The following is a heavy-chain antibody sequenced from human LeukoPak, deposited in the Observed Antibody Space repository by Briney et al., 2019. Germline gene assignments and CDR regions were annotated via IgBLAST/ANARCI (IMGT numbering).Heavy chain of an antibody. CDR1: GFTFSDYY. CDR3: ASRYYYDMGMDV. V-gene: IGHV3-11*01. D-gene: IGHD3-22*01. CDR2: ISSSGSTI. J-gene: IGHJ6*02. Sequence: PGGSLRLSCAASGFTFSDYYMSWIRQAPGKGLEWVSYISSSGSTIYYADSVEGRFTISRDNAKNSLYLQMNSLRAEDTAVYYCASRYYYDMGMDVWGQGTTVTVSS.